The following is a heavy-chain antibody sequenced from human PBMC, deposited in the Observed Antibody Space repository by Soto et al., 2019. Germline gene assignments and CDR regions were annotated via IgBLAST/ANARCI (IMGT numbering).Heavy chain of an antibody. CDR2: INHSGRT. Sequence: PAETLSLTCAGYGGSFSNYYWNWIRQPPGKGLEWIGEINHSGRTNYNPSLKSRLTISVDTSKNQFSLQLTYVTAADTAVYYCARGIVETTKGHFDYWGHGTLVTVSS. V-gene: IGHV4-34*01. J-gene: IGHJ4*01. D-gene: IGHD1-26*01. CDR3: ARGIVETTKGHFDY. CDR1: GGSFSNYY.